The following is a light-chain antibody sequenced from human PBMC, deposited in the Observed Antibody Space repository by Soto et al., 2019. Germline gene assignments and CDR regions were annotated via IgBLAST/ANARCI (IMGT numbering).Light chain of an antibody. J-gene: IGKJ3*01. CDR2: AAS. CDR1: QSISSY. CDR3: QQSYSTPFT. V-gene: IGKV1-39*01. Sequence: DIQMTQSPSSLSAFVGDRVTITCRASQSISSYLNWYQQKPGEAPKLLIYAASNLQSGVPSRFSGGGSGTDFSLTISSLQPEDFATYYCQQSYSTPFTFGPGTKVDIK.